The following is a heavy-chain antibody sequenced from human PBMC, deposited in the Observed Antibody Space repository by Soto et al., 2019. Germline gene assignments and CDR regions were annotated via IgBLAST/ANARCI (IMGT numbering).Heavy chain of an antibody. CDR1: GYTFTSYY. D-gene: IGHD6-19*01. Sequence: QVQLVQSGAEVKKPGASVKVSCKASGYTFTSYYMHWVRQAPGQGLEWMGIINPSGGSTSYAQKFQGRVTMTRDTSTSTVYMELSSLRXXXXXXYYCASSVAGTKXXYWGQGTXVTXSS. V-gene: IGHV1-46*01. CDR2: INPSGGST. J-gene: IGHJ4*02. CDR3: ASSVAGTKXXY.